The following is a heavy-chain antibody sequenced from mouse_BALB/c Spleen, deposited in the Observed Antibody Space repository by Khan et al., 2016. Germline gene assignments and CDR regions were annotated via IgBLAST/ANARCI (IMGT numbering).Heavy chain of an antibody. CDR3: ARGNYVPGSLDY. CDR2: INLDSSTI. D-gene: IGHD2-1*01. V-gene: IGHV4-1*02. J-gene: IGHJ2*01. CDR1: GFDFSRYW. Sequence: EVQLQESGGGLVQPGGSLKLSCAASGFDFSRYWMSWVRQAPGKGLEWIGEINLDSSTIDYTPSLKDKFIISRDNAKNTLYLQMSKVRSEDTALYYCARGNYVPGSLDYWGQGTTLTVSS.